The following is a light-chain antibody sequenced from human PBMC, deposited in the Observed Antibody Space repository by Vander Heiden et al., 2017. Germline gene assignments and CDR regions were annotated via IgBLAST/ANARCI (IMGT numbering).Light chain of an antibody. CDR3: QQYYERPPLT. CDR2: GAS. Sequence: EVVMTQSPATLSVSPGERATLSCRSSQSVSSDLAWYQQKPGQAPRLLIYGASSRATGIPARFSGSGSGTEFTLTISSLQSEDFAIYYCQQYYERPPLTFGQGTRLEIK. CDR1: QSVSSD. J-gene: IGKJ5*01. V-gene: IGKV3-15*01.